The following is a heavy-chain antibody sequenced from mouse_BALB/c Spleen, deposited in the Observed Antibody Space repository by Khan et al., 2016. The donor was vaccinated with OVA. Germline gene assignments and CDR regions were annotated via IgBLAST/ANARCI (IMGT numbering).Heavy chain of an antibody. CDR1: GYAFSSYW. CDR2: LYPGDGDT. CDR3: ARHYVMDY. V-gene: IGHV1-80*01. J-gene: IGHJ4*01. Sequence: VELVESGAELVRPGSSVKISCKASGYAFSSYWMNWVKQRPGQGLEWIGQLYPGDGDTNYNGKFKGKATLTADKSSRTAYMQLSSLTSEYSAVYFCARHYVMDYWGQGTSVTVSS.